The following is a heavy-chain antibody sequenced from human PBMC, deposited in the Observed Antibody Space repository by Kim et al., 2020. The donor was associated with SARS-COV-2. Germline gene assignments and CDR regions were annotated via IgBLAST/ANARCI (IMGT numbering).Heavy chain of an antibody. CDR3: ARVPFGSSWYDAGGYYYYYYGMDV. Sequence: GGSLRLSCAASGFTFSSYAMHWVRQAPGKGLEWVAVISYDGSNKYYADSVKGRFTISRDNSKNTLYLQMNSLRAEDTAVYYCARVPFGSSWYDAGGYYYYYYGMDVWGQGTTVTVSS. D-gene: IGHD6-13*01. CDR1: GFTFSSYA. J-gene: IGHJ6*02. V-gene: IGHV3-30*04. CDR2: ISYDGSNK.